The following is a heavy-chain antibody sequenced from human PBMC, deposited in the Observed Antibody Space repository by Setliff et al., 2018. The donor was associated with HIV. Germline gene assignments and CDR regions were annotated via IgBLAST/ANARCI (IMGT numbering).Heavy chain of an antibody. CDR1: GGTFSSYA. V-gene: IGHV1-69*10. CDR3: AVIKDGDYAFPFDY. D-gene: IGHD4-17*01. CDR2: IIPILGVA. J-gene: IGHJ4*02. Sequence: AASVKVSCKASGGTFSSYAISWVRQAPGQGLEWMGGIIPILGVANYAQRFQGKVTITADKSTSTAYMELSSLRSEDTAVYYCAVIKDGDYAFPFDYWGQGTLVTVSS.